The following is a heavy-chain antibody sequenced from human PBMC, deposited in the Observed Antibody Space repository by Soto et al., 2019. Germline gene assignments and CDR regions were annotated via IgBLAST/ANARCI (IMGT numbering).Heavy chain of an antibody. V-gene: IGHV1-3*01. D-gene: IGHD6-19*01. CDR1: GYTFTGYA. CDR3: ARAVAVPADFDY. J-gene: IGHJ4*02. Sequence: DSVKVSCRASGYTFTGYAVHWVRQAPGQRLEWMGWINAGNGNTKYSQKFQGRVTITRDTSASTAYMELSSLRSEDTAVYYCARAVAVPADFDYWGQGTLVTVSS. CDR2: INAGNGNT.